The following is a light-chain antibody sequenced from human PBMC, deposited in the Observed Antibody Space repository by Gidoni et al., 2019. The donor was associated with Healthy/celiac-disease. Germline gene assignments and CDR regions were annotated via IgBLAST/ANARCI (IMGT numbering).Light chain of an antibody. CDR3: QQYGSSPRT. V-gene: IGKV3-20*01. CDR1: QSVSSSY. CDR2: GAS. J-gene: IGKJ1*01. Sequence: EIVLTQSPGTLSLSPGERATLSCRASQSVSSSYLAWYQQKPGQAPRLLIYGASSRATGIPDRLRGSGSGTDFTLTISRLESEDFAVYYCQQYGSSPRTFGQGTKVE.